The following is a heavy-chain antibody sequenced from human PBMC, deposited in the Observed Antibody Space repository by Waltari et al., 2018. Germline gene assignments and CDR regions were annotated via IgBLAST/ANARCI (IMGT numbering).Heavy chain of an antibody. Sequence: QVQLVQSGAEVKKPGASVKVSCKASGYTFTSYGISWVRQAPGQGLEWMGWIGAYNGNTNYAQKLQGRVTMTTDTSTSTAYMELRSLRSDDTAVYYCARGYYGSGSYYNPEYFDYWGQGTLVTVSS. CDR2: IGAYNGNT. CDR1: GYTFTSYG. V-gene: IGHV1-18*01. CDR3: ARGYYGSGSYYNPEYFDY. J-gene: IGHJ4*02. D-gene: IGHD3-10*01.